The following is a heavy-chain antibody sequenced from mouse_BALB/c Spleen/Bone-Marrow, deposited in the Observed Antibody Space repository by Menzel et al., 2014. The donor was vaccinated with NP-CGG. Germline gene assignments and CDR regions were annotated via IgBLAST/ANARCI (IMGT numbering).Heavy chain of an antibody. V-gene: IGHV4-1*02. D-gene: IGHD1-1*01. CDR3: ARLSYYGRFAY. CDR1: GFDFSRYW. CDR2: INPDSSTI. J-gene: IGHJ3*01. Sequence: EVQGVESGGGLVQPGGSLKLSCAASGFDFSRYWMSWVRRAPGRGLEWIGEINPDSSTINYTPSLKDKFIISRDNAKNTLYLQMSKVRSEDTALYYCARLSYYGRFAYWGQGTLVTVPA.